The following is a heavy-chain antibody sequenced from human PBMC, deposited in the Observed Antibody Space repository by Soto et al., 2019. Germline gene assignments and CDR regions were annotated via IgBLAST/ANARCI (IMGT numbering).Heavy chain of an antibody. J-gene: IGHJ6*02. CDR1: GGSINSGGYY. Sequence: SETLSLTCTVSGGSINSGGYYWSWIRQHPGKGLEWIGYINYSGSTNYNPSLKSRVIISLDTSNNHFSLNLNSVTAADTAVYYCARDSREDSHGYSYYYMDVWGQGTTVTVSS. V-gene: IGHV4-30-4*08. CDR3: ARDSREDSHGYSYYYMDV. D-gene: IGHD5-18*01. CDR2: INYSGST.